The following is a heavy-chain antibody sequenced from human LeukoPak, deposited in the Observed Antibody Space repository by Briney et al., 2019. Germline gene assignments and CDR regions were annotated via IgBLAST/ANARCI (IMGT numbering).Heavy chain of an antibody. V-gene: IGHV1-2*02. CDR1: GYTFTGYY. Sequence: RASVKVSCKASGYTFTGYYMHWVRQAPGQGLEWMGWINPNSGGTNYAQKFQGRVTMTRDTSVSTAYMELSRLRSDDTAVYYCARDSIAAPYDYWGQGTLVTVSS. D-gene: IGHD6-6*01. CDR2: INPNSGGT. J-gene: IGHJ4*02. CDR3: ARDSIAAPYDY.